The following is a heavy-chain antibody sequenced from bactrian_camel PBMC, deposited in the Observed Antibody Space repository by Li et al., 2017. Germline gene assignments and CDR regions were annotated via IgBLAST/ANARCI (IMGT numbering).Heavy chain of an antibody. CDR1: RDRYKC. CDR3: AAHGRLARCTQFEEYSD. CDR2: LYFDGDST. D-gene: IGHD1*01. V-gene: IGHV3S40*01. J-gene: IGHJ4*01. Sequence: VQLVESGGGSVQAGGSLRLSCVSRDRYKCMGWFRQAPGKEREGIATISALYFDGDSTYYADSVKGRFTISQDNAKKTLFLQMNNLKPEDTAMYYCAAHGRLARCTQFEEYSDWGQGTQVTV.